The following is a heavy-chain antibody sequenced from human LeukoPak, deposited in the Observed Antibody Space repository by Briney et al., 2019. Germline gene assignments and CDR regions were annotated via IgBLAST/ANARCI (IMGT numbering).Heavy chain of an antibody. J-gene: IGHJ4*02. CDR1: GFTFSSYG. Sequence: PGGSLRLSCAASGFTFSSYGMSWVRQAPGKGLEWVSVIYSGGSTYYADSVKGRFTISRDNSKNTLYLQMNSLRAEDTAVYYCARGYSGSYYYFDYWGQGTLVTVSS. CDR3: ARGYSGSYYYFDY. CDR2: IYSGGST. V-gene: IGHV3-53*01. D-gene: IGHD1-26*01.